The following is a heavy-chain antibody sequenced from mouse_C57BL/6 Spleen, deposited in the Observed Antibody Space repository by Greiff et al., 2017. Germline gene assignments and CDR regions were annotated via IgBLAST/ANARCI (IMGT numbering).Heavy chain of an antibody. J-gene: IGHJ4*01. D-gene: IGHD4-1*01. CDR3: AREKLGQNAMDY. Sequence: QVHVKQSGAELVKPGASVKISCKASGYAFSSYWMNWVKQRPGKGLEWIGQIYPGDGDTNYNGKFKGKATLTADKSSSTAYMQLSSLTSEDSAVYFCAREKLGQNAMDYWGQGTSVTVSS. CDR2: IYPGDGDT. V-gene: IGHV1-80*01. CDR1: GYAFSSYW.